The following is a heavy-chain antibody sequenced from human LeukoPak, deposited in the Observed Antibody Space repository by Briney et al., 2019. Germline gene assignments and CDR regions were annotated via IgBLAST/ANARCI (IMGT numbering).Heavy chain of an antibody. CDR1: GFTFSSYA. V-gene: IGHV3-23*01. CDR2: ISGSGGST. Sequence: GGSLRLSCAASGFTFSSYAMSWVRQAPGKGLDWVSAISGSGGSTYYADSVKGRFTISRDNSKNTLYLQMNSLRAEDTAVYYCAKDNDILTGRDYWGQGTLVTVSS. J-gene: IGHJ4*02. CDR3: AKDNDILTGRDY. D-gene: IGHD3-9*01.